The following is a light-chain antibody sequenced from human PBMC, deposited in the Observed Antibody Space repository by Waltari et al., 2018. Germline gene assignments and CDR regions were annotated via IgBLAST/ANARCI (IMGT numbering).Light chain of an antibody. V-gene: IGKV3-15*01. J-gene: IGKJ1*01. Sequence: EIVMTQSPATLSVSPGERATLSCRASRSVSSNLAWYQQKPGQAPRLLIYGASTRATGIPARFSGSGSGTEFTLTISSLQSEDFAVYYCQQYNNWPSGTFGQGTKVEIK. CDR2: GAS. CDR1: RSVSSN. CDR3: QQYNNWPSGT.